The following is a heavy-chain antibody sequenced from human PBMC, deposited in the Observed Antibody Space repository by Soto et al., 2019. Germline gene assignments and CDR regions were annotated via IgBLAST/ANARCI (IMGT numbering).Heavy chain of an antibody. CDR3: ARHYDILTGYFSGSDY. CDR1: GYKFTSFG. CDR2: INVHNGNT. V-gene: IGHV1-18*01. D-gene: IGHD3-9*01. Sequence: QVQLAQSGAEVRKPGASVKVSCKASGYKFTSFGINWVRQAPGQGLEWMGWINVHNGNTEYAQNLRGRVTMTTDTSTNTANMELRSLTSDDTAVYYCARHYDILTGYFSGSDYWGQGTLVTVSS. J-gene: IGHJ4*02.